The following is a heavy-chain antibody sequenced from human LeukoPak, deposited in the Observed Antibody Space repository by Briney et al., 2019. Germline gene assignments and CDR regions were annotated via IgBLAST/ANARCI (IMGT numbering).Heavy chain of an antibody. Sequence: GGSLRLSCAASGFTFSSYWMHWVRQIPGKGLAWVSRIKGDGSITSYADSVKGRFTISSDNAKNTLYLQMNSLRVEDTAVYYCALLNRETYSLPGYWGQGILVTVSS. V-gene: IGHV3-74*01. CDR2: IKGDGSIT. CDR1: GFTFSSYW. J-gene: IGHJ4*02. D-gene: IGHD1-26*01. CDR3: ALLNRETYSLPGY.